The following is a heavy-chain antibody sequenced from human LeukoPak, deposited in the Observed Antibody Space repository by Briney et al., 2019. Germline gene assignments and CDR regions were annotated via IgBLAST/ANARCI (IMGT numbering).Heavy chain of an antibody. CDR3: ASSRLAGYSRLELNY. V-gene: IGHV4-34*01. J-gene: IGHJ4*02. CDR2: INHSGST. Sequence: EASETLSLTCAVYGGSFSGYYWSWIRQPPGKGLEWIGEINHSGSTNYNPSLKSRVTISVDTSKNQFSLKLSSVTAADTAVYYCASSRLAGYSRLELNYWGQGTLVTVSS. CDR1: GGSFSGYY. D-gene: IGHD1-7*01.